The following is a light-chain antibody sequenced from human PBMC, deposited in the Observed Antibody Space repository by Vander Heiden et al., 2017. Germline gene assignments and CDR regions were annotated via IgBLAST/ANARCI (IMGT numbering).Light chain of an antibody. CDR2: DAS. CDR1: QSISAD. V-gene: IGKV3-11*01. Sequence: EIVLTQSPATLSVSPGERATLSSRASQSISADLAWYQQKPGQAPRLLIYDASNRATGIPARFSGSGSGTDFTLTISNLEPEDFAVYYCQQHNSWPRTFGQGTKVEI. J-gene: IGKJ2*01. CDR3: QQHNSWPRT.